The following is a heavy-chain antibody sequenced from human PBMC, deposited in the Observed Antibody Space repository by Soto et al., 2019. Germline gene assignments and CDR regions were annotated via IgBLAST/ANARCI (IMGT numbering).Heavy chain of an antibody. J-gene: IGHJ6*02. CDR1: GFTSSDSY. CDR2: ISSSGSTI. CDR3: ARLSADIVATIAVYYYYGMDV. D-gene: IGHD5-12*01. Sequence: QVQLVESGGGLVRPGGSLRLSCEASGFTSSDSYMSWIRQAPGKGREWVSYISSSGSTIYYADSVKGRFTISRDNAKNSLYLQMNSLRAEDTAVYYCARLSADIVATIAVYYYYGMDVWGQGTTVTVSS. V-gene: IGHV3-11*01.